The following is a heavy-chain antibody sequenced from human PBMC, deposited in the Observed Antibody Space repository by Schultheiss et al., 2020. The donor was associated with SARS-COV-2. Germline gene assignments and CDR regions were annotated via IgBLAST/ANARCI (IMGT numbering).Heavy chain of an antibody. CDR3: ARDSQQWLVLSDAFDI. D-gene: IGHD6-19*01. V-gene: IGHV3-33*08. CDR1: GFTFSSYG. J-gene: IGHJ3*02. CDR2: IWYDGSNK. Sequence: GGSLRLSCAASGFTFSSYGMHWVRQAPGKGLEWVAVIWYDGSNKYYADSVKGRFTISRDNSENTLYLQMNSLRAEDTAVYYCARDSQQWLVLSDAFDIWGQGTVVTVSS.